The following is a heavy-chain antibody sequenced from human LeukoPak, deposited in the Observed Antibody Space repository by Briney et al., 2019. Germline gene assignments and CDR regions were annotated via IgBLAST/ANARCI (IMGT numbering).Heavy chain of an antibody. CDR1: GGSFSNYY. CDR2: INDSGRI. Sequence: PSETLSLTCAVYGGSFSNYYWSWLRQPPGKGLEWIGEINDSGRINYNPSLMSRVTVSVDTSKNQFSLRLTSVTATDTAVYYCARRWNYGRNCYIDVWGNGATVSVSS. CDR3: ARRWNYGRNCYIDV. V-gene: IGHV4-34*01. J-gene: IGHJ6*03. D-gene: IGHD1-7*01.